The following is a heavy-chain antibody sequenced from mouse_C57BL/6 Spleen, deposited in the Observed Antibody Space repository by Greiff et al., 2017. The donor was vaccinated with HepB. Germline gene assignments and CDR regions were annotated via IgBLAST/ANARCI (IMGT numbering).Heavy chain of an antibody. CDR1: GYTFTDYY. J-gene: IGHJ3*01. CDR2: IYPGSGNT. CDR3: ARVDYYGSSTRFAY. D-gene: IGHD1-1*01. V-gene: IGHV1-76*01. Sequence: QVHVKQSGAELVRPGASVKLSCKASGYTFTDYYINWVKQRPGQGLEWIARIYPGSGNTYYNEKFKGKATLTAEKSSSTAYMQLSSLTSVDSAVYFCARVDYYGSSTRFAYWGQGTLVTVSA.